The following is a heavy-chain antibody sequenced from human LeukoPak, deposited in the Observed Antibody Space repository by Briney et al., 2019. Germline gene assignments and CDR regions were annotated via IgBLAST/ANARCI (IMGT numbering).Heavy chain of an antibody. CDR3: AKESEAIPAAGTFDS. D-gene: IGHD6-13*01. Sequence: GGSLRLSCAASEFTFSSYAVSWVRQAPGKGLEWVSAISGTSGTTYYADSVKGRFTITRDNSKNMLFLLMNSLRTEDTAVYYCAKESEAIPAAGTFDSWGQGTLVTVSS. V-gene: IGHV3-23*01. CDR2: ISGTSGTT. CDR1: EFTFSSYA. J-gene: IGHJ5*01.